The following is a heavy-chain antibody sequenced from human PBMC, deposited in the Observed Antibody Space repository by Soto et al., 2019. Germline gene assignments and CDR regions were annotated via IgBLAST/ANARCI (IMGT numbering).Heavy chain of an antibody. J-gene: IGHJ5*02. V-gene: IGHV4-59*08. D-gene: IGHD6-19*01. CDR1: GGSISSYY. Sequence: QVQLQESGPGLVKPSETLSLTCTVSGGSISSYYWSWIRQPPGKGLEWIGYIYYSGSTNYNPSLKSRVTISVDTSKNQFSLKLSSVTAADTAVYYCATYHRWLQGRLLTGWFDPWGQGTLVTVSS. CDR3: ATYHRWLQGRLLTGWFDP. CDR2: IYYSGST.